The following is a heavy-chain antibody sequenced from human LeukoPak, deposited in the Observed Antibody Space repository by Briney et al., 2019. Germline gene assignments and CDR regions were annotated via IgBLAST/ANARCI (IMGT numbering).Heavy chain of an antibody. Sequence: AASAKVSCKASGYTFTSYGITWVRQAPGQGLEWMGWISAYNGDTNYAQKLQGRVTMTTDTSTSTAYMELRSLRSDDTAVYYCASLKNYYDSSGNLVTDAFDIWGQGTMVTVSS. CDR2: ISAYNGDT. D-gene: IGHD3-22*01. J-gene: IGHJ3*02. CDR3: ASLKNYYDSSGNLVTDAFDI. CDR1: GYTFTSYG. V-gene: IGHV1-18*01.